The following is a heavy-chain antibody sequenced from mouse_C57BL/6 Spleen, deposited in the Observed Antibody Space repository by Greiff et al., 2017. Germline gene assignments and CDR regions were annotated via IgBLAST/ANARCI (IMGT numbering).Heavy chain of an antibody. CDR2: IRSKSNNYAT. D-gene: IGHD3-2*02. CDR1: GFSFNTYA. V-gene: IGHV10-1*01. CDR3: VTQTAQAPAWFAY. J-gene: IGHJ3*01. Sequence: GGGLVQPKGSLKLSCAASGFSFNTYAMNWVRQAPGKGLEWVARIRSKSNNYATYYADSVKDRFTISRDDSESMLYLQMNNLKTEDTAMYYCVTQTAQAPAWFAYWGQGTLVTVSA.